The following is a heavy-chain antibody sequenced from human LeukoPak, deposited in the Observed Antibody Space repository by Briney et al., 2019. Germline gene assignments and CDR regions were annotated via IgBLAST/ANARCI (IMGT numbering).Heavy chain of an antibody. CDR2: INHSGST. CDR1: GGSFSGYY. J-gene: IGHJ4*02. D-gene: IGHD3-10*01. CDR3: ARVGSLWFGDDY. V-gene: IGHV4-34*01. Sequence: SETLSLTCAVYGGSFSGYYWSWIRQPPGKGLEWIGEINHSGSTNYNPSLKSRVTISVDTSKNQLSLKLSSVTAADTAVYYCARVGSLWFGDDYWGQGTLVTVSS.